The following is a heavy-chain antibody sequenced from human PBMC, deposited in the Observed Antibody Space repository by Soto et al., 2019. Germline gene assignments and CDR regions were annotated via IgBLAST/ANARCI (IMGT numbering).Heavy chain of an antibody. CDR1: GGTFSSYA. CDR2: ISPIFGTA. D-gene: IGHD1-1*01. J-gene: IGHJ2*01. V-gene: IGHV1-69*13. CDR3: ARGGNAVSNYWYFDL. Sequence: SVKVSCKASGGTFSSYAISWVRQAPGQGREWMGWISPIFGTANYAQKLKDGVTITAGESTSTVYMELSSLRSEDTAVYYCARGGNAVSNYWYFDLWGRGTLVTVSS.